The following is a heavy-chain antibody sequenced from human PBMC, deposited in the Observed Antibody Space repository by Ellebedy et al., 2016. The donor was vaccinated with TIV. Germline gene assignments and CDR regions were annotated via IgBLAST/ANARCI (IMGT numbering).Heavy chain of an antibody. D-gene: IGHD1-26*01. V-gene: IGHV4-28*05. CDR1: GDSISSYDW. Sequence: SETLSLTXTVSGDSISSYDWWGWIQRPPGRGLEWFGYIFDSENIHYNPSLKSRVTMSVDTSKNQFPLQLSSVTAVDTAVYYCARGGDEWELGDWGQGTLVTVSS. J-gene: IGHJ4*02. CDR3: ARGGDEWELGD. CDR2: IFDSENI.